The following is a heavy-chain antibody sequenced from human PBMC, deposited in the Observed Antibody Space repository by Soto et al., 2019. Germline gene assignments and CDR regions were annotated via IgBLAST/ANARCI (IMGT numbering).Heavy chain of an antibody. V-gene: IGHV3-23*01. CDR1: GFTFSSYA. J-gene: IGHJ4*02. Sequence: EVQLLESGGGLVQPGGSLRLSCAASGFTFSSYAMGWVRQAPGKGLEWVSVISGSGGNIHYVDSVKGRFTISRDNSKNSLYLQMNSLRVENTAVYNCATQDFRVLSGTTWGQGTLVTVSS. CDR2: ISGSGGNI. D-gene: IGHD1-20*01. CDR3: ATQDFRVLSGTT.